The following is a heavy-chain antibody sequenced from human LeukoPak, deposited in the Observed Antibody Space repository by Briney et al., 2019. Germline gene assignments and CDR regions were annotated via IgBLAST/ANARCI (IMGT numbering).Heavy chain of an antibody. CDR1: GFTFSSYW. CDR2: IKGDGSST. D-gene: IGHD3-22*01. CDR3: ARSYGDSSGHKGDY. V-gene: IGHV3-74*01. Sequence: GGSLRLSCAASGFTFSSYWMHWVRHTPGKGLVWVSRIKGDGSSTSYADSVKGRFTISRDNAKNTLYLQMNSLRAEDTAVYYCARSYGDSSGHKGDYWGQGTLVTVSS. J-gene: IGHJ4*02.